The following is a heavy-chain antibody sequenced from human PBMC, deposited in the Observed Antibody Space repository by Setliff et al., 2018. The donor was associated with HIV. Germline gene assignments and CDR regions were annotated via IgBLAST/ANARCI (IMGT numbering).Heavy chain of an antibody. CDR2: FSYNGVR. CDR3: ARDRGGRYLDY. Sequence: SETLSLTCTVSGDSVSTRNSFWGWIRQPPGKGLEWIGSFSYNGVRRYTPSLKSRVTISADMSKNQFSLNLNSVTAADTAVYYCARDRGGRYLDYWGQGAPVTVSS. CDR1: GDSVSTRNSF. V-gene: IGHV4-39*02. D-gene: IGHD3-10*01. J-gene: IGHJ4*02.